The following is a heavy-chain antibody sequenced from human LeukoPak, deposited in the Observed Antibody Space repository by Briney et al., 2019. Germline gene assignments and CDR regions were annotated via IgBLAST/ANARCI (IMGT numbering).Heavy chain of an antibody. Sequence: GGSLRLSCAASGFIFSSYWMHWVRQAPGKGLVWVSRINTDGSSTSYADSVKGRFTISRDNAKNTLYLQMNSLRAEDTAVYYCARNHYCYYMDVWGKGTTVTVSS. V-gene: IGHV3-74*01. J-gene: IGHJ6*03. CDR1: GFIFSSYW. CDR3: ARNHYCYYMDV. CDR2: INTDGSST.